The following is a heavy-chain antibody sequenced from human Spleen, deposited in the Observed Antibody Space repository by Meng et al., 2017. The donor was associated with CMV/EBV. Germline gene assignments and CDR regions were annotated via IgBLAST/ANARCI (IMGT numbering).Heavy chain of an antibody. CDR1: GGSVNSGSYY. J-gene: IGHJ4*02. V-gene: IGHV4-61*01. Sequence: VCGGSVNSGSYYWSWIRQPPGKGLEWIGYVYYSGSTSYSPSLKSRVTMSIVTSKNQFSLKLTSVTAADTAVYYCARGGTYNGIYFDFWGQGSLVTVSS. D-gene: IGHD2-8*01. CDR2: VYYSGST. CDR3: ARGGTYNGIYFDF.